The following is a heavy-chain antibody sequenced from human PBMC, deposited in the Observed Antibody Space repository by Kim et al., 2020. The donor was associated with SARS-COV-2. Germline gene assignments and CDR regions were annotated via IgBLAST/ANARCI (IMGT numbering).Heavy chain of an antibody. D-gene: IGHD2-8*02. CDR3: ARDIYHTGFDY. V-gene: IGHV1-3*01. Sequence: KFSQHVQGRVTLPRDTSANTVYMELSRLGSEDTAVYYCARDIYHTGFDYWGQGTLVAVSS. J-gene: IGHJ4*02.